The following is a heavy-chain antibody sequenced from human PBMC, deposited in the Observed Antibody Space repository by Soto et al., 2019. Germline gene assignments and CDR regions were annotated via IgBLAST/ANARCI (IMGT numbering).Heavy chain of an antibody. CDR3: ARVKQLVGDY. D-gene: IGHD6-6*01. CDR1: GFTFSSYE. V-gene: IGHV3-48*03. J-gene: IGHJ4*02. CDR2: ISSSGSTI. Sequence: EVQLVESGGGLVQPGGSLRLSCADSGFTFSSYEMNWVRQAPGKGLEWISYISSSGSTIYYADSVKGRFTISRDNAKNSLYLQMNSLRAEDTAVYYCARVKQLVGDYWGQGTLVTVSS.